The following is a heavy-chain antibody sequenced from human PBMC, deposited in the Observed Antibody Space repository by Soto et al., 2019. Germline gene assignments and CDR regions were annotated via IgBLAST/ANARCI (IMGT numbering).Heavy chain of an antibody. V-gene: IGHV1-18*01. CDR1: GYTFTSYG. CDR2: ISAYNGKT. Sequence: ASVKVSCKASGYTFTSYGISWVRQAPGQGLEWMGWISAYNGKTNYAQKLQGRVTMTTDTSTSTAYMELRSLRSDDTAVYYCARGESYYDILTGYYKENWFDPWGQGTLVTVS. D-gene: IGHD3-9*01. CDR3: ARGESYYDILTGYYKENWFDP. J-gene: IGHJ5*02.